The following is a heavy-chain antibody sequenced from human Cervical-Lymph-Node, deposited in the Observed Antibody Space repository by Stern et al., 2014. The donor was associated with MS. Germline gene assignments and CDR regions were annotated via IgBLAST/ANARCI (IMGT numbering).Heavy chain of an antibody. J-gene: IGHJ4*02. CDR3: ARGPRGGNSFNFDY. CDR1: GSTLITGGYS. Sequence: QVQLQESGSGLVKPSQTLSLTCAVSGSTLITGGYSWSWIRQPPGKGLEWIGYIYHSGSTYYNPSLKSRLTISVDRSKTQFSLKLSSVTAADTAVYYCARGPRGGNSFNFDYWGQGTLVTVSS. D-gene: IGHD4-23*01. CDR2: IYHSGST. V-gene: IGHV4-30-2*01.